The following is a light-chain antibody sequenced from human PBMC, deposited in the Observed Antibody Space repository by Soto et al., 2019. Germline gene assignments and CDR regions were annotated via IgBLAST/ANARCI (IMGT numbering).Light chain of an antibody. V-gene: IGLV2-8*01. CDR3: GSHAGNSNLV. Sequence: QSALTQPPSASGSPGQSVTISCTGTSTDVGAYNYVSWYQQHPGKAPKLVIYEVTKRPSGVPDRFSGSKSGNTASLTVSGLQAVDEADYYCGSHAGNSNLVFGGGTKVTVL. J-gene: IGLJ3*02. CDR1: STDVGAYNY. CDR2: EVT.